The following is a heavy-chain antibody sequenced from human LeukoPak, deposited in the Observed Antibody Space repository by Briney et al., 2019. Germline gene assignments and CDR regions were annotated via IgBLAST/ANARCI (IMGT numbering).Heavy chain of an antibody. Sequence: GGSLRLSCAASGFTVRSNYMSWVRQAPGKGLEWVSIIYSGGGTYYADSVKGRFTISRDNSKNTVYLQMNSLRAEDAAVYYCARLAGFGAVVISWGQGTLVTVSS. CDR2: IYSGGGT. CDR3: ARLAGFGAVVIS. CDR1: GFTVRSNY. D-gene: IGHD3-22*01. V-gene: IGHV3-66*04. J-gene: IGHJ5*02.